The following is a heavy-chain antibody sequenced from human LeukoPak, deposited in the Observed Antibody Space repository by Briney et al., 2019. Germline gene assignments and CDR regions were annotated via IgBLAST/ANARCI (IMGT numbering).Heavy chain of an antibody. CDR2: IYYSGST. J-gene: IGHJ6*03. D-gene: IGHD1-1*01. V-gene: IGHV4-59*01. CDR3: ARDGGYNWNDSDYYYYYMDV. Sequence: SETLSLTCTVDGGSISSYYWSWIRQPPGKGLEWIGYIYYSGSTNYNPSLKSRVTISVDTSKNQFSLKLSSVTAADTAVYYCARDGGYNWNDSDYYYYYMDVWGKGTTVTVSS. CDR1: GGSISSYY.